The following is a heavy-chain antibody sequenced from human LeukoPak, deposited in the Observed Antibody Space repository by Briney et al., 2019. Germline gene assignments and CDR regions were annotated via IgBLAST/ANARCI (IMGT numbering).Heavy chain of an antibody. J-gene: IGHJ6*02. CDR2: IIPIFGTA. CDR1: GGTFSSYA. CDR3: ARGKGDTGSSWYVPRYYYGMDV. V-gene: IGHV1-69*13. D-gene: IGHD6-13*01. Sequence: SVKVSCKASGGTFSSYANSWVRQAPGQGLEWMGGIIPIFGTANYAQKFQGRVTITADESTSTAYMELSSLRSEDTAVYYCARGKGDTGSSWYVPRYYYGMDVWGQGTTVTVSS.